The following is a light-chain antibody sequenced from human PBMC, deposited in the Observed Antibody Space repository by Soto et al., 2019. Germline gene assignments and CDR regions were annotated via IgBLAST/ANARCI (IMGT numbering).Light chain of an antibody. CDR2: EVS. V-gene: IGLV2-14*01. CDR1: SSDVGGYNF. Sequence: QSVLTQPASVSGSPGQSITISCTGTSSDVGGYNFVCWYQQYPGKAPKLMIYEVSNRPSGVSNRFSGSKSGNTASLTISGLHAEDEADYYCSSYTNSNTWVFGGGTK. CDR3: SSYTNSNTWV. J-gene: IGLJ3*02.